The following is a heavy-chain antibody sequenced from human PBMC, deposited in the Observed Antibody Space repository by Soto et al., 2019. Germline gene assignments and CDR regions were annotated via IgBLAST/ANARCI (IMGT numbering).Heavy chain of an antibody. CDR3: AREYEDLTSNFDY. V-gene: IGHV3-21*04. CDR1: GFTFTRYS. CDR2: ISSTTNYI. D-gene: IGHD3-3*01. Sequence: PGGSLRLSCAASGFTFTRYSMNWVRQAPGKGLEWVSSISSTTNYIYYGDSMKGRFTISRDNAKDSLYLEMNSLRAEDTAVYYCAREYEDLTSNFDYWGQGTLVTVSS. J-gene: IGHJ4*02.